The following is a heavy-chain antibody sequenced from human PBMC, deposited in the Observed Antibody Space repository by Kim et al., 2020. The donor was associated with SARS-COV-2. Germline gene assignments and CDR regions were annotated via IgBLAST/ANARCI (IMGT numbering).Heavy chain of an antibody. CDR2: IYYSGST. D-gene: IGHD3-3*01. CDR3: ARESTRGYDFWSGYYTGDYYYGMDV. CDR1: GGSISSYY. V-gene: IGHV4-59*13. J-gene: IGHJ6*02. Sequence: SETLSLTCTVSGGSISSYYWSWIRQPPGKGLEWIGYIYYSGSTNYNPSLKSRFTISVDTSKNQFSLKLSSVTAADTAVYYCARESTRGYDFWSGYYTGDYYYGMDVWGQGTTVTVSS.